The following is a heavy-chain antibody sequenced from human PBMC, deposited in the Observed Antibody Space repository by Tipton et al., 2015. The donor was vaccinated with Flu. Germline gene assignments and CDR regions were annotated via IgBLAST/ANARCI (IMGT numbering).Heavy chain of an antibody. V-gene: IGHV4-38-2*02. CDR1: GDSIGRRYC. D-gene: IGHD6-19*01. Sequence: TLSLTCSVSGDSIGRRYCWGWIRQPPGKGLEWIGNVCQIGSTYYNPSLKSRVTMSVDLFKNQISLRLSSVTAADTAVYYCARERRGGWPFYDAFDFWGQGTMVTVSS. CDR3: ARERRGGWPFYDAFDF. J-gene: IGHJ3*01. CDR2: VCQIGST.